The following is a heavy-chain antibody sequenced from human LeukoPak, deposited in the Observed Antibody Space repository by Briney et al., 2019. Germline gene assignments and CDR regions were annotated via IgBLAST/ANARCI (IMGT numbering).Heavy chain of an antibody. D-gene: IGHD3-3*01. V-gene: IGHV1-18*01. J-gene: IGHJ4*02. CDR3: ARDVPGYDFWSGSNLDY. CDR1: GYTFTSYG. Sequence: ASVKVSCKASGYTFTSYGISWVRQAPGQGLEWMGWVSAYNGNTNYAQKLQGRVTMTTDTSTSTAYMELRSLRSDDTAVYYCARDVPGYDFWSGSNLDYWGRGTLVTVSS. CDR2: VSAYNGNT.